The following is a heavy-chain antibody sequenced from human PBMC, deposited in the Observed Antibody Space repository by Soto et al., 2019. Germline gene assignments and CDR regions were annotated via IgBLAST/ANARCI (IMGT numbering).Heavy chain of an antibody. CDR1: GGSISSGDYY. V-gene: IGHV4-30-4*01. CDR2: IYYSGST. D-gene: IGHD6-19*01. Sequence: PSVTLSLTCTVSGGSISSGDYYWSRIRQPPGKGLEGIGYIYYSGSTYYNPSLKRLVTISVDTSKNQFSLKLTPVAAADTAVSYCARGPGYRSGPYWGQGTLVTVSS. J-gene: IGHJ4*02. CDR3: ARGPGYRSGPY.